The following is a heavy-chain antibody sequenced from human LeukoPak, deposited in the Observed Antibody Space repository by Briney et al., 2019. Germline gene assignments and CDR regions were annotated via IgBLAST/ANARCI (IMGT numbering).Heavy chain of an antibody. V-gene: IGHV4-59*12. J-gene: IGHJ3*02. D-gene: IGHD3-3*01. Sequence: SETLSLTCTVSGGSMSSYYWSWIRQPPGKGLEWIGYIYYSGTTNYNPSLKSRVTISVDTSKNQFSLKLSSVTAADTAVYYCARGRLDFWSGYSPLHIARHAFDIWGQGTMVTVSS. CDR1: GGSMSSYY. CDR2: IYYSGTT. CDR3: ARGRLDFWSGYSPLHIARHAFDI.